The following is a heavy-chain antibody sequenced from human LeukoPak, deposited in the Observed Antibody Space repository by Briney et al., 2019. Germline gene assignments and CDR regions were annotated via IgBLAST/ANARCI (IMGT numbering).Heavy chain of an antibody. Sequence: SETLSLTCTVSGDSISSHYLSWIRQPPGKGPEWIGYISYSGSTEYTPSLSSRVTISIDTARNQFSLKLTSVTAADTALYYCSRHRGNDGFDIWGQGTKVTVSS. J-gene: IGHJ3*02. CDR3: SRHRGNDGFDI. CDR1: GDSISSHY. D-gene: IGHD3-10*01. V-gene: IGHV4-59*08. CDR2: ISYSGST.